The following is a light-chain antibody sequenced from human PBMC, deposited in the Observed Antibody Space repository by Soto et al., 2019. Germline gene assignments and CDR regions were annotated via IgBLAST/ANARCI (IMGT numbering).Light chain of an antibody. V-gene: IGLV1-44*01. Sequence: QSVLTQPPSLSGTPGQRVTIACEGSRSNIAGNTVHWYQHLPGTAPKLLIYINDQRPSGVPGRFSASTSGTSASLAISGLQSDDAADYYCATCDDDLNAAVFVGGTQLTVL. CDR2: IND. J-gene: IGLJ7*01. CDR1: RSNIAGNT. CDR3: ATCDDDLNAAV.